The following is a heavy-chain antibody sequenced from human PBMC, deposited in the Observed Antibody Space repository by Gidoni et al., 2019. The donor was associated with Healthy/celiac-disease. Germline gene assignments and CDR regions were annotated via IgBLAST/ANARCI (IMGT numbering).Heavy chain of an antibody. D-gene: IGHD1-20*01. Sequence: QVQLQQWGAGLLKPSGTLSPTCAVYGGSFSGYYWSWIRQPPGKGLEWLGEINHSGSTNYNPSLKSRVTISVDTSKNQFSLKLSSVTAADTAVYYCARGAVYDYWGQGTLVTVSS. CDR2: INHSGST. CDR1: GGSFSGYY. CDR3: ARGAVYDY. J-gene: IGHJ4*02. V-gene: IGHV4-34*01.